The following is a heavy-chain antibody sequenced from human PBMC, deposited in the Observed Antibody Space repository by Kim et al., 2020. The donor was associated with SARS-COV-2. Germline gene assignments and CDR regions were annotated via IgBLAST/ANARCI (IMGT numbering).Heavy chain of an antibody. CDR2: T. Sequence: TEYAASVKGRLTISRNDSKNSLYLQMNSLKTEDTAVYYCATGSGGDFDYWGQGTLVTVSS. V-gene: IGHV3-72*01. J-gene: IGHJ4*02. CDR3: ATGSGGDFDY. D-gene: IGHD6-19*01.